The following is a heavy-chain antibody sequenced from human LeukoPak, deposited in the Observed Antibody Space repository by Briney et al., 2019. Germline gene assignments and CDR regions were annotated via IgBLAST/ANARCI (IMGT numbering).Heavy chain of an antibody. V-gene: IGHV3-23*01. J-gene: IGHJ5*02. CDR3: AKGGLGAVDWFDP. Sequence: GGSLRLSCVASGFSFSTYGMSWVRQAPRKGLEWVSSIRETTGRTYYTDSVKGRFTISRDNSKNTLYLQMNSLRAEDTAVYYCAKGGLGAVDWFDPWGRGTLVTVSS. D-gene: IGHD3-16*01. CDR2: IRETTGRT. CDR1: GFSFSTYG.